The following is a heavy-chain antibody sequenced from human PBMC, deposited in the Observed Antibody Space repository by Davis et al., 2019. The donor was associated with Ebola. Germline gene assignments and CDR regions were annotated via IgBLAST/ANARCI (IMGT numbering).Heavy chain of an antibody. Sequence: MPSETLSLTCTVSGGSISSYYWSWIRQPPGKGLEWIGYIYHSGSTKYNPSLKSRVTISLDTSKNQFSLKLTSVTAADTAVYYCAREGMDVWGKGTTVTVSS. CDR2: IYHSGST. V-gene: IGHV4-59*01. J-gene: IGHJ6*04. CDR1: GGSISSYY. CDR3: AREGMDV.